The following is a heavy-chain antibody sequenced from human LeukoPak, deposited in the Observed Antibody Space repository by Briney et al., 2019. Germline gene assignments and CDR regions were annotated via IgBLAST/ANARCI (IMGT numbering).Heavy chain of an antibody. Sequence: PSETLSLTCTVSGGSISSYYWSWIRQPPGKGLEWIGYIYYSGSTNYNPSLKSRVTISVDTSKNQFSLKLISVTAADTAVYYCARATYYYDSSAPVVDYWGKGTLVTVSS. CDR2: IYYSGST. V-gene: IGHV4-59*01. CDR3: ARATYYYDSSAPVVDY. J-gene: IGHJ4*02. D-gene: IGHD3-22*01. CDR1: GGSISSYY.